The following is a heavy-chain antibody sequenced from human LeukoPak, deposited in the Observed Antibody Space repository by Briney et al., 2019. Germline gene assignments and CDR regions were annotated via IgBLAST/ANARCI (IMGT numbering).Heavy chain of an antibody. CDR2: IDWDDDK. CDR1: GFSLSTSGMC. J-gene: IGHJ5*02. D-gene: IGHD6-19*01. Sequence: SGPALVKPTQTLTLTCTFSGFSLSTSGMCVSWIRQPPGKALEWLARIDWDDDKYYSTSLKTRLTISKDTSKNQVVLTMTNMDPVDTATYYCARIPPTGYSSGWYWFDPWGQGTLVTVSS. CDR3: ARIPPTGYSSGWYWFDP. V-gene: IGHV2-70*11.